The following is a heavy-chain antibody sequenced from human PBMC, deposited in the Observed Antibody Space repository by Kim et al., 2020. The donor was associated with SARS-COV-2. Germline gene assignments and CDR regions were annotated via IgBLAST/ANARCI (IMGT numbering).Heavy chain of an antibody. CDR2: TINKRNSYST. J-gene: IGHJ6*02. Sequence: GGSLRLSCAASGFTFSDHYMDWFRQSPGKGLEGVGRTINKRNSYSTEYAASVKGRFTISRDQSKNSLYLQMNSLKTEDTAVYYCVRIGSLYYYGMDVWGQGTTVNVSS. V-gene: IGHV3-72*01. CDR1: GFTFSDHY. D-gene: IGHD3-10*01. CDR3: VRIGSLYYYGMDV.